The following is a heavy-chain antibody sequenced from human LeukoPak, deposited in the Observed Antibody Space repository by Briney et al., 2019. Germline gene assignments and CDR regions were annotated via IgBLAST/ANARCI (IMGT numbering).Heavy chain of an antibody. CDR2: ISSSSSYI. D-gene: IGHD3-10*01. J-gene: IGHJ4*02. CDR1: GFTFSIYS. CDR3: ARAVVFTMVRGVPPYFDY. V-gene: IGHV3-21*01. Sequence: GGSLRLSCAASGFTFSIYSMNWVRQAPGKGLEWVSSISSSSSYIYYADSVKGRFTISRDNAKNSLYLQMNSLRAEDTAVYYCARAVVFTMVRGVPPYFDYWGQGTLVTVSS.